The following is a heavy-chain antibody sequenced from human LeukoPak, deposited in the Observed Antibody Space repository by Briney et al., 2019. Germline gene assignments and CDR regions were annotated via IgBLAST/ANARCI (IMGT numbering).Heavy chain of an antibody. J-gene: IGHJ5*02. D-gene: IGHD3-3*01. CDR1: GGSISSDY. Sequence: SETLSLTCTVSGGSISSDYWSWIRQPPGKGLEWIGYIYYRGSTNYNPSLKSRVTISVDTSKNQFSLKLSSVTAADTAVYYCARGIETPDFWSGSLLGWFDPWGQGTLVTVSS. CDR2: IYYRGST. V-gene: IGHV4-59*12. CDR3: ARGIETPDFWSGSLLGWFDP.